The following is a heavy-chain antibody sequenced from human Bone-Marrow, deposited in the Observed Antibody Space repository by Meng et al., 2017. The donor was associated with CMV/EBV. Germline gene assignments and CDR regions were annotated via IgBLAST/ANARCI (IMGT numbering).Heavy chain of an antibody. CDR1: GFTFSSYG. D-gene: IGHD2-2*01. CDR3: AKKEYCSSTSCQGPDAIDI. Sequence: GEYLKTSCAASGFTFSSYGMLWVRQAPGKVVEWVAVIWYDGSNKYYADSVKGRFTISRDNSKNTLNLQMNSRRAEDTAVYYCAKKEYCSSTSCQGPDAIDIWGQGTMVTVSS. V-gene: IGHV3-33*06. J-gene: IGHJ3*02. CDR2: IWYDGSNK.